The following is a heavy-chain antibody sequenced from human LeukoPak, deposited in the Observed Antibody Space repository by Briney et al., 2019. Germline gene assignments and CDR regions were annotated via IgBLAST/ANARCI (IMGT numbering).Heavy chain of an antibody. Sequence: GGSLRLTCAASGFTFSSYGMHWVRQAPGKGLEWVSVIYSGGSTYYADSVKGRFTISRHNSKNTLYLQMNSLRAEDTAVYYCARGIGGDYVTVDFYYYGMDVWGQGTTVTVSS. CDR2: IYSGGST. CDR1: GFTFSSYG. CDR3: ARGIGGDYVTVDFYYYGMDV. J-gene: IGHJ6*02. D-gene: IGHD4-17*01. V-gene: IGHV3-53*04.